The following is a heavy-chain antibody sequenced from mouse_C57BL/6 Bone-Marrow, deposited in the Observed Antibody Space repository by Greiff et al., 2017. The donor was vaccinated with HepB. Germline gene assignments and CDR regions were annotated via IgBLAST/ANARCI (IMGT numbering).Heavy chain of an antibody. CDR3: SVDYDGGYGYDRFAY. CDR1: GYTFTGYW. CDR2: ILPGSGST. J-gene: IGHJ3*01. D-gene: IGHD2-2*01. Sequence: VQLQQSGAELMKPGASVKLSCKATGYTFTGYWIEWVKQRPGHGLEWIGEILPGSGSTNYNEKFKGKATFTADTSSNTAYMQLSSLTTEDSAFYFCSVDYDGGYGYDRFAYWGQGTLVTVSA. V-gene: IGHV1-9*01.